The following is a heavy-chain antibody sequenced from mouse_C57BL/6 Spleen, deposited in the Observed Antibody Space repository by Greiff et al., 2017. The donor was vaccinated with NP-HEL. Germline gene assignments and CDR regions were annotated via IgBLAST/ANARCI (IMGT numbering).Heavy chain of an antibody. CDR1: GYTFTDYY. V-gene: IGHV1-26*01. J-gene: IGHJ4*01. CDR3: ARWPGRGYAMDY. D-gene: IGHD3-3*01. CDR2: INPNNGGT. Sequence: EVQLQQSGPELVKPGASVKISCKASGYTFTDYYMNWVKQSHGKSLEWIGDINPNNGGTSYNQKFKGKATLTVDKSSSTAYMELRSLTSEDSAVYYCARWPGRGYAMDYWGQGTSVTVSS.